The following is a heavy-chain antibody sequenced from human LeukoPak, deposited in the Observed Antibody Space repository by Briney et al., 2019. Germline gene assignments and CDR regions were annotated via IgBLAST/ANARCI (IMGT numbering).Heavy chain of an antibody. D-gene: IGHD3-10*01. J-gene: IGHJ4*02. CDR3: AGEYGSGSYYQT. CDR2: IYYSGST. V-gene: IGHV4-59*01. Sequence: SETLSLTCTVSGGSISSYYWSWIRQPPGKGLEWIGYIYYSGSTNYNPSLKSRVTISVDTSKNQFSLKLSSVTAADTAVYYCAGEYGSGSYYQTWGQGTLVTVSS. CDR1: GGSISSYY.